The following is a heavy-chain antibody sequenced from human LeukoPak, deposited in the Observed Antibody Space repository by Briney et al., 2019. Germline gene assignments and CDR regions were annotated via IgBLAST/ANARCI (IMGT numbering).Heavy chain of an antibody. CDR1: GFTVSSNC. J-gene: IGHJ4*02. V-gene: IGHV3-53*01. CDR3: AKSLLWFGKFDY. CDR2: IYSVGDT. D-gene: IGHD3-10*01. Sequence: GGSLRLSCTASGFTVSSNCISWVRQAPGKGLEWVSLIYSVGDTYYADSVKGRFTISRDNSKNTLYLQMNSLRAEDTAVYYCAKSLLWFGKFDYWAREPWSPSPQ.